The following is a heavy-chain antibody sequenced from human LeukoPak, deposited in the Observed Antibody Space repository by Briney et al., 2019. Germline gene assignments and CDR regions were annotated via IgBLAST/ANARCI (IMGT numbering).Heavy chain of an antibody. CDR1: GFTFSSYA. CDR3: ARDDPGSEGYFDY. J-gene: IGHJ4*02. D-gene: IGHD3-10*01. CDR2: ISYDGSNK. Sequence: GGSLRLSCAASGFTFSSYAMHWVRQAPGKGLEWVAVISYDGSNKYYADSVKGRFTISRDNSKNTLYLQMNSLRAEDTAVYYCARDDPGSEGYFDYWSQGTLVTVSS. V-gene: IGHV3-30-3*01.